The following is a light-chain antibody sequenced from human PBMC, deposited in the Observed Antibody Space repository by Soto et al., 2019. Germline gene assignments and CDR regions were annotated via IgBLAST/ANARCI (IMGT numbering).Light chain of an antibody. CDR3: QQYDIPPST. CDR1: QDISRY. J-gene: IGKJ4*01. Sequence: DIQMTQSPASLSASVGDRVTISCQASQDISRYLNWYQHKPGRAPQLLINDVSSLETGVPSRFSATGSGTEFTLTINGLQPEDLATYDCQQYDIPPSTFGGGTKVAIK. CDR2: DVS. V-gene: IGKV1-33*01.